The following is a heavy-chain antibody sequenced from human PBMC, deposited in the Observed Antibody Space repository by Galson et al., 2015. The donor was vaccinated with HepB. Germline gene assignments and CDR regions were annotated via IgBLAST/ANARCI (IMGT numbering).Heavy chain of an antibody. Sequence: SLRLSCAASGFTFSSYAMRWVRQAPGKGLEWVSHLSGSGGSTYYADSVKGRFTISRDNSENTLYLQMNSLRAEATAVYYCAKGLDFDFWTGYYVDYWGQETLVTVSS. J-gene: IGHJ4*02. D-gene: IGHD3/OR15-3a*01. CDR2: LSGSGGST. CDR3: AKGLDFDFWTGYYVDY. CDR1: GFTFSSYA. V-gene: IGHV3-23*01.